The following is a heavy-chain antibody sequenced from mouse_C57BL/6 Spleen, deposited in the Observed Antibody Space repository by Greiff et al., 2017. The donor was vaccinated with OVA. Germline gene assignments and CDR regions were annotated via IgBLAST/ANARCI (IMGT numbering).Heavy chain of an antibody. V-gene: IGHV1-53*01. CDR1: GYTFTSYW. CDR3: AREGSILYYFDY. Sequence: QVQLQQPGTELVKPGASVKLSCKASGYTFTSYWMHWVKQRPVQGLEWIGNINPSNGGTNYNEKFKSKATLTVDKSSSTAYMQLSSLTSEDSAVYYCAREGSILYYFDYWGQGTTLTVSS. D-gene: IGHD3-3*01. CDR2: INPSNGGT. J-gene: IGHJ2*01.